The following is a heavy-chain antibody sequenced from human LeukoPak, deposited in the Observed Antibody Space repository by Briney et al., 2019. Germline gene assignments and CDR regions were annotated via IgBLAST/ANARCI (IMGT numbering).Heavy chain of an antibody. V-gene: IGHV3-30*04. J-gene: IGHJ3*02. CDR2: ISYDGSDK. CDR3: ARSGYCSGGSCYYAFDI. Sequence: PGGSLRLSCAASGFTFSLYTMHWVRQAPGKGLEGVAVISYDGSDKYYADSVKGRFTISRDNAKNSLYLQMNSLRAEDTAVYYCARSGYCSGGSCYYAFDIWGQGTMVTVSS. D-gene: IGHD2-15*01. CDR1: GFTFSLYT.